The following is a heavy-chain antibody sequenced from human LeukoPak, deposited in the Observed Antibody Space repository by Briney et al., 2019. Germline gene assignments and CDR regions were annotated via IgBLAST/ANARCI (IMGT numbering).Heavy chain of an antibody. CDR3: AKGQNYYDGSGYYSTDY. CDR1: GFTFSSFG. J-gene: IGHJ4*02. CDR2: ISSDGVNK. Sequence: GESLKISCAASGFTFSSFGMHWVRQAPGKGLEWVAVISSDGVNKYSADSVKGRFTISRDNSKNTLYLQMNSLRAADTAVYYCAKGQNYYDGSGYYSTDYWGQGTPVTVSS. V-gene: IGHV3-30*18. D-gene: IGHD3-22*01.